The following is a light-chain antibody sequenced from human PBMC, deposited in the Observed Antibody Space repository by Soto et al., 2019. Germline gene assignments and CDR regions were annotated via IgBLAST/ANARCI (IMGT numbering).Light chain of an antibody. V-gene: IGKV1-5*01. Sequence: DIQMTQSPSTLSASVGDRVTITCRASQSISSWLAWYQQKPGKAPKLLIYDASSLESGVPSRFSGSGSGTEFTLTLSSLQPDDFATYYCQQYNSYSWTFGHGTKVEIK. CDR1: QSISSW. CDR2: DAS. CDR3: QQYNSYSWT. J-gene: IGKJ1*01.